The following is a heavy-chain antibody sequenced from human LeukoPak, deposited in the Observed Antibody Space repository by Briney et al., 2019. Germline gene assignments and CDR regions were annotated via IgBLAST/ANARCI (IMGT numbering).Heavy chain of an antibody. CDR2: INHSGST. J-gene: IGHJ4*02. D-gene: IGHD2-15*01. CDR3: ASCGGSCYSGLQY. Sequence: SETLSLTCAVYGGSFSGYYWSWIRQPPGKGLEWIGEINHSGSTNYNPSLKSRVTISVDTSKNQFSLKLSSVTAADTAVYYCASCGGSCYSGLQYWGQGTLVTVSS. V-gene: IGHV4-34*01. CDR1: GGSFSGYY.